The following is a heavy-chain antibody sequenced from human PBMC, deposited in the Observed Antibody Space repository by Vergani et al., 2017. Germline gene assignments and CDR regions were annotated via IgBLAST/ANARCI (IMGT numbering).Heavy chain of an antibody. J-gene: IGHJ5*02. CDR1: GYTFTGYY. CDR2: INPNSGGT. D-gene: IGHD3-3*01. V-gene: IGHV1-2*02. Sequence: QVQLVQSGAEVKKPGASVKVSCKASGYTFTGYYMHWVRQAPGQGLEWMGWINPNSGGTNYAQKFQGRVTMTEDTSTDTAYMELSSLRSEDTAVYYCATTRRVLRFLNWFDPWGQGTLVTVSS. CDR3: ATTRRVLRFLNWFDP.